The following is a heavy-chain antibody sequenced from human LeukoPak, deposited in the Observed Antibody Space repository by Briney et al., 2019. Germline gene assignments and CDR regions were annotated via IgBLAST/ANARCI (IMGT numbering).Heavy chain of an antibody. CDR2: INSDGSST. CDR1: GFTFSSDW. J-gene: IGHJ3*02. Sequence: PGGSLRLSCAASGFTFSSDWIHWVRQSPGKGLVWVSRINSDGSSTTSADSGKGRFTIPRDNAKNTLYLQMNSLRAEDTAVYYCARVDLVVAATYHAFDIWGQGTMVTVSS. V-gene: IGHV3-74*01. CDR3: ARVDLVVAATYHAFDI. D-gene: IGHD2-15*01.